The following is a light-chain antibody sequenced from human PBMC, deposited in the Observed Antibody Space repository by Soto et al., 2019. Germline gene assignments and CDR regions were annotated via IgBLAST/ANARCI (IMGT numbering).Light chain of an antibody. Sequence: EILFTQSPGTLSLSPGERATLSCRASRSVSNNYLAWYQQKPGQAPRLLIYGASNRATGIPARFSGRGSGTEFTLTITSLQSEDFEVYYCQQYNNWPITFGQGTRLEIK. CDR1: RSVSNN. CDR2: GAS. V-gene: IGKV3D-15*01. CDR3: QQYNNWPIT. J-gene: IGKJ5*01.